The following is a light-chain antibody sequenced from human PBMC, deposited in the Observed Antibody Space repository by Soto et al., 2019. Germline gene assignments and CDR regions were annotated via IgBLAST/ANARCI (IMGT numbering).Light chain of an antibody. Sequence: EIVVTQSPATLSVSPGERATLSCRASQSVGNNFAWYQQKPGQATRLLIFATSTRATGVPARCSGSGSGTEFTLTISRLPSEDFAFYYCQQYGDWPLTFGGGAKVEIE. J-gene: IGKJ4*01. CDR1: QSVGNN. CDR3: QQYGDWPLT. CDR2: ATS. V-gene: IGKV3-15*01.